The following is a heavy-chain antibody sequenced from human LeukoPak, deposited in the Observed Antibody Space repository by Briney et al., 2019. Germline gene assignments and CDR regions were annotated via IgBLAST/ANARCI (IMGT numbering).Heavy chain of an antibody. CDR3: ARGGTYRYGSSDY. Sequence: GESLKISCKGSGYSFTNYWIGWVRQMPGKGLEWMGIIHPGDSGTRYSPSFEDQVTMSVDESITTAYLQWSSRRASDSAIYNCARGGTYRYGSSDYWGQGTLVTVSS. CDR1: GYSFTNYW. CDR2: IHPGDSGT. D-gene: IGHD5-18*01. V-gene: IGHV5-51*01. J-gene: IGHJ4*02.